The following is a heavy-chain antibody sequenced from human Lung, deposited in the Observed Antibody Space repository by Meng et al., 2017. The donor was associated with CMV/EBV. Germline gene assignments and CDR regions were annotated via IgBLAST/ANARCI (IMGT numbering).Heavy chain of an antibody. V-gene: IGHV1-2*06. Sequence: VQLVQSGAEVKMPGVSVKISCQASGYSFSGFYLNWARQAPGHGLEWLGRVNPISDDTHLAQKFEGRITVTRGATINTAFMELTRLRPDDTAVYYCAKSSDNGWSSWGPGTLVTVSS. D-gene: IGHD6-19*01. CDR1: GYSFSGFY. CDR2: VNPISDDT. J-gene: IGHJ4*01. CDR3: AKSSDNGWSS.